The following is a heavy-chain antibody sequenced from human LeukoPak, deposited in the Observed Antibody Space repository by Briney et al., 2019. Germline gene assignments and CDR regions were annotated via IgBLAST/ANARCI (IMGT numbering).Heavy chain of an antibody. J-gene: IGHJ4*02. CDR1: GFTFSSYA. V-gene: IGHV3-30-3*01. Sequence: GGSLRLSCAASGFTFSSYAMHWVRQAPGRGLEWVAVISHDGSNKYYADSVRGRVTISRDNAENTLYLQMNSLRGDDTAVYYCARAPLSGNSYSGSYYPDYWGQGTLVTVSS. CDR3: ARAPLSGNSYSGSYYPDY. CDR2: ISHDGSNK. D-gene: IGHD1-26*01.